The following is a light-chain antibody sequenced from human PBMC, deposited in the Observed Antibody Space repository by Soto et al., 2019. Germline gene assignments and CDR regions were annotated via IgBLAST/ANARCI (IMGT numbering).Light chain of an antibody. Sequence: QSALTQPASVSGSPGQSITISCTGTSSDVGNYNLVSWYQQHPGKAPKLMIYEVSKRPSGVSNRFSGSKSGNTASLTISGLQAEDEADYYCCSYAGTSTSYVFGTGTKLTVL. CDR2: EVS. V-gene: IGLV2-23*02. CDR3: CSYAGTSTSYV. CDR1: SSDVGNYNL. J-gene: IGLJ1*01.